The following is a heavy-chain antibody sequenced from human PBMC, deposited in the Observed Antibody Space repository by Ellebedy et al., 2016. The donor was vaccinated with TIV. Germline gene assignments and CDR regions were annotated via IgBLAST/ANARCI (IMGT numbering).Heavy chain of an antibody. CDR3: ARDSGTQGVRGMDV. J-gene: IGHJ6*02. D-gene: IGHD1-7*01. CDR1: GFTFSSYA. Sequence: GGSLRLSCAASGFTFSSYAMSWVRQAPGKGLECVSGIGTAGDTYYSGSVQGRFTISKDIARNSLYLQMNSLRAGDTATYYCARDSGTQGVRGMDVWGQGTTVTVSS. CDR2: IGTAGDT. V-gene: IGHV3-13*01.